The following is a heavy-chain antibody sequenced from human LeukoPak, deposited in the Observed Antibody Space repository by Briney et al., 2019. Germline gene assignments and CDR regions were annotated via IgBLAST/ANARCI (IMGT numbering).Heavy chain of an antibody. J-gene: IGHJ5*02. V-gene: IGHV3-11*01. CDR1: GFTFSDYY. CDR2: ISSSGSTI. D-gene: IGHD4-17*01. Sequence: PGGSLRLSCAASGFTFSDYYTSWIRQAPGKGLEWVSYISSSGSTIYYADSVKGRFAISRDNAKNSLYLQMNSLRAEDTAVYYCARSGYGDYLDNWFDPWGQGTLVTVSS. CDR3: ARSGYGDYLDNWFDP.